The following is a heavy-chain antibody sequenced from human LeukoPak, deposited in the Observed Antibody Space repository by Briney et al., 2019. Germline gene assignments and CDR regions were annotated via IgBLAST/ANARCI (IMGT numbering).Heavy chain of an antibody. D-gene: IGHD6-13*01. J-gene: IGHJ6*02. CDR2: IYSGGST. CDR3: ARVPPSRAHIAAAGTIGMDV. Sequence: GGSLRLSCAASGFTFSSYAMSWVRQTPGKGLEWVSVIYSGGSTYYADSVKGRFTISRDNSKNTLYLQMNSLRAEDTAVYYCARVPPSRAHIAAAGTIGMDVWGQGTTVTVSS. CDR1: GFTFSSYA. V-gene: IGHV3-66*01.